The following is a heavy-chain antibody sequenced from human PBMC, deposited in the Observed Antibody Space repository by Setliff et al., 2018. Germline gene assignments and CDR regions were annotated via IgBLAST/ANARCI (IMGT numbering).Heavy chain of an antibody. Sequence: SETLSLTCSVLGDSLSSGSQYWAWIRQPPGKGLEWIGNINYSGSTYYNPSLTSRVTISVDTSNNQFSLKLTSVTAADTAVYYCATTTLGRYCSGGNCYYMDVWGKGTTVTV. CDR1: GDSLSSGSQY. CDR2: INYSGST. D-gene: IGHD2-15*01. CDR3: ATTTLGRYCSGGNCYYMDV. J-gene: IGHJ6*03. V-gene: IGHV4-39*01.